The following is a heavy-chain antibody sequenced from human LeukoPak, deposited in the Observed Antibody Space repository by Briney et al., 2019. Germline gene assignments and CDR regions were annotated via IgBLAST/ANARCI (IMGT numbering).Heavy chain of an antibody. V-gene: IGHV1-69*02. CDR2: IIPILGIA. Sequence: EASVKVSCKASGGTFTTYTISWVRQAPGQGLEWLGRIIPILGIANYAQNFQGRVTITADKSTSTAYMELSSLRSEDTAVYYCARVMVFSGGVDYWGQGTLVTVSS. CDR3: ARVMVFSGGVDY. D-gene: IGHD3/OR15-3a*01. J-gene: IGHJ4*02. CDR1: GGTFTTYT.